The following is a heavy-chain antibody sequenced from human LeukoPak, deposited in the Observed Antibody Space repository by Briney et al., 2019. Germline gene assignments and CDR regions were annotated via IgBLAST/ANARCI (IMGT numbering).Heavy chain of an antibody. CDR1: GGTFSSYA. D-gene: IGHD3-22*01. J-gene: IGHJ5*02. V-gene: IGHV1-69*04. CDR2: IIPILGIA. CDR3: ARAYYYDSSGYYMGWFDP. Sequence: EASVKVSCKASGGTFSSYAISWVRQAPGQGLEWMGRIIPILGIANYAQKFQGRVTITADKSTSTAYMELSSLRSEDTAVYYCARAYYYDSSGYYMGWFDPWGQGTLVTVSS.